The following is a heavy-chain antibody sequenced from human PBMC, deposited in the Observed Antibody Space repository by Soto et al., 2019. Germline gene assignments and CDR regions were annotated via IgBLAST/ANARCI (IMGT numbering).Heavy chain of an antibody. J-gene: IGHJ6*02. CDR3: AKDSTVTTSLYFYYYGFDV. CDR2: VSGRGGST. V-gene: IGHV3-23*01. Sequence: GGSLRLSCAASGFTFSHYAMTWVRQAPGKGLEWVSSVSGRGGSTKYADSVKDRFTISRDNSKNTLYLQMNSLRAEDTAIYYCAKDSTVTTSLYFYYYGFDVWGQGTTVTVSS. D-gene: IGHD4-17*01. CDR1: GFTFSHYA.